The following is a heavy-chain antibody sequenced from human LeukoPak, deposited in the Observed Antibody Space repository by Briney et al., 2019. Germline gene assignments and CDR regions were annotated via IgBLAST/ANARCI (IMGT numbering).Heavy chain of an antibody. V-gene: IGHV4-59*01. D-gene: IGHD2-21*01. CDR3: AKETVVVPDDDWFGP. J-gene: IGHJ5*02. CDR1: GGSINGDY. CDR2: IHYSGRT. Sequence: SETLSLTRSVSGGSINGDYWSWIRQTPGKGLEWIGYIHYSGRTSYNPSIKSRVTISVDTSKNQFSLRLASVTAADTAVYYCAKETVVVPDDDWFGPWGQGTLVTVSS.